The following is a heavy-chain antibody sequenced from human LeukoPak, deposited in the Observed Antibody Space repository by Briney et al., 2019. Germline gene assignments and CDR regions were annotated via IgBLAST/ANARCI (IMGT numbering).Heavy chain of an antibody. CDR1: GFTFSNYW. CDR2: INPDGSGA. Sequence: PGGSLRLSCAASGFTFSNYWIYWVRQAPGKGLVWVARINPDGSGATYADSVKGRFTISRDNAKNTLYLHMNSLRAEDTAVYYCARDWPTIAAAGTIPEYFQHWGQGTLVTVSS. V-gene: IGHV3-74*01. CDR3: ARDWPTIAAAGTIPEYFQH. J-gene: IGHJ1*01. D-gene: IGHD6-13*01.